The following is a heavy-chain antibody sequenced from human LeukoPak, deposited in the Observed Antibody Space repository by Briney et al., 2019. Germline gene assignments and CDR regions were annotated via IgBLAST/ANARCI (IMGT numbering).Heavy chain of an antibody. CDR3: ARDQGAYTGYEVDY. Sequence: GGSLRLSCVASGFSFNRYSRNWVRQAPGKGLEWVSYISSSSSFIYYADSVKGRFIINRDNARNSLSLQMNSLRAEDTAVYYCARDQGAYTGYEVDYWGQGTQVTVSS. J-gene: IGHJ4*02. V-gene: IGHV3-21*05. CDR2: ISSSSSFI. CDR1: GFSFNRYS. D-gene: IGHD5-12*01.